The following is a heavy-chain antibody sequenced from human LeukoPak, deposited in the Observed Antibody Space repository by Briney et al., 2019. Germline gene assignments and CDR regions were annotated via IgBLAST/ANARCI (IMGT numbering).Heavy chain of an antibody. CDR2: VWYDGVKK. V-gene: IGHV3-33*06. CDR1: GFTFSSYA. D-gene: IGHD3-3*01. J-gene: IGHJ4*02. Sequence: PGGSLRLSCAASGFTFSSYAMHWVRQAPGKGLEWVAAVWYDGVKKYYLDSVEGRFTVSRANSRNTLYLQMDSLRAEDTAVYFCAKDALRHGDLYYFEYWGQGTSVIVSS. CDR3: AKDALRHGDLYYFEY.